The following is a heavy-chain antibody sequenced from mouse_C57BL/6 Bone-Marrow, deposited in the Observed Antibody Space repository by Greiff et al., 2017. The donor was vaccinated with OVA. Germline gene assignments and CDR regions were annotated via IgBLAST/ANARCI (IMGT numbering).Heavy chain of an antibody. J-gene: IGHJ2*01. CDR1: GFNIKNTY. CDR3: ARAYYSNYVDFDY. Sequence: EVQLQESVAELVRPGASVKLSCTASGFNIKNTYMHWVKQRPEQGLEWIGRIDPANGNTKYAPKFQGKATITADTSSNTAYLQLSSLTSEDTAIYYCARAYYSNYVDFDYWGQGTTLTVSS. V-gene: IGHV14-3*01. CDR2: IDPANGNT. D-gene: IGHD2-5*01.